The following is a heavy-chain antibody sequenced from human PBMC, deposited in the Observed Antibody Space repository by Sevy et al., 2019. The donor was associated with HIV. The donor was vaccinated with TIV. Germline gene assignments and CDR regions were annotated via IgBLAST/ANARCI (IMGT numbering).Heavy chain of an antibody. CDR3: ARLDLSGSGWYGNGMDV. Sequence: ASVKVSCKASGYTFSSYGITCVRQAPGQGLEWMGWISTYNGDTNYAQKLQGRVTMTTDTSTSTAYMDLRSLRFDDTAVYYCARLDLSGSGWYGNGMDVWGQGTTVTVSS. J-gene: IGHJ6*02. CDR1: GYTFSSYG. V-gene: IGHV1-18*01. CDR2: ISTYNGDT. D-gene: IGHD6-19*01.